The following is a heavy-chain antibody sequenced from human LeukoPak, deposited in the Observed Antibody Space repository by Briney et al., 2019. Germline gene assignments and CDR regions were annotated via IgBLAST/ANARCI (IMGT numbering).Heavy chain of an antibody. J-gene: IGHJ6*03. D-gene: IGHD6-6*01. CDR2: INWNGGST. V-gene: IGHV3-20*04. CDR3: ARAACPTIKFCDSSYFMDV. CDR1: GFSFDDLG. Sequence: GGSLTLSCAASGFSFDDLGMTWVGQVPGKGLEGVAGINWNGGSTGCAASVRGRFTISRDNAKNSLYLQMNSLRAEDTALYYCARAACPTIKFCDSSYFMDVWGKGTPVNVS.